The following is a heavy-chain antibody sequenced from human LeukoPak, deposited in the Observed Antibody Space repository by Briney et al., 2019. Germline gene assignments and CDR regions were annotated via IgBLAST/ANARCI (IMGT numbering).Heavy chain of an antibody. Sequence: SETLSLTCAVSGASININKWWSWVRRPPGKGLEWIGEIHPRGSANYHPSLKSRVTMSVDKSKNQFSVSLSSVTAADTALYYCARGGDWKFDYWGQGILVTVSS. V-gene: IGHV4-4*02. J-gene: IGHJ4*02. CDR3: ARGGDWKFDY. CDR2: IHPRGSA. D-gene: IGHD2-21*02. CDR1: GASININKW.